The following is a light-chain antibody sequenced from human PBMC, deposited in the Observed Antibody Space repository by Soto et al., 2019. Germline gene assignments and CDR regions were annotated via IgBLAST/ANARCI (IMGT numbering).Light chain of an antibody. Sequence: QAVLTQSPSASASLGASVKLTCTLSSGHSSYAIAWHQQQPEKGPRYLMKVDSDGSHIKGDGIPDRFSGSSSGAERYLTISSLQSEDEADYYCQTWGSGIHVVFGGGTKVTVL. CDR1: SGHSSYA. J-gene: IGLJ2*01. V-gene: IGLV4-69*01. CDR3: QTWGSGIHVV. CDR2: VDSDGSH.